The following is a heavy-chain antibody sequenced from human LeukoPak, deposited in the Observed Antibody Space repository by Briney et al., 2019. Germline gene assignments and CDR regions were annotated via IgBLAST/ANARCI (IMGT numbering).Heavy chain of an antibody. V-gene: IGHV4-59*01. J-gene: IGHJ5*02. CDR2: IYYSGGT. CDR1: GGSISSYY. CDR3: ARYSGGTVRGNWFDP. Sequence: SETLSLTCTVSGGSISSYYWSWIRQPPGKGLEWIGYIYYSGGTNYNPSLKSRVTISVDTSKNQFSLKLSSVTAADTAVYYCARYSGGTVRGNWFDPWGQGTLVTVSS. D-gene: IGHD2-15*01.